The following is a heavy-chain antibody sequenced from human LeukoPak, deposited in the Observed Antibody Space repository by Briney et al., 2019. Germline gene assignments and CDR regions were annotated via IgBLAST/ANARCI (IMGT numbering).Heavy chain of an antibody. CDR2: LYSGGST. CDR3: AGGKSGIYTRPFDY. CDR1: GFIVSDTY. Sequence: GGSLRLSCAVSGFIVSDTYMSWVRQAPGKGLEWVSLLYSGGSTHYADSVKGRFTTSRDKSKNMLSLQMNSLRAEDTAVYYCAGGKSGIYTRPFDYWGQGTLVTVSS. J-gene: IGHJ4*02. D-gene: IGHD1-26*01. V-gene: IGHV3-66*01.